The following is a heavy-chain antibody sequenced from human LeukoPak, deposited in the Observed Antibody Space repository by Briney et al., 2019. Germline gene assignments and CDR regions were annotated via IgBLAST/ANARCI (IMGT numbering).Heavy chain of an antibody. CDR2: ISYDGRII. J-gene: IGHJ4*02. Sequence: GKSLRLSCAASGFTFNNYGMHWVRQAPGKGLEWVAVISYDGRIIHYPDSVKGRFTISRDISTDTLWLQMDSLRTEDTAVYYCAKGPLRGTAAAIDYWGQGTLVTVSS. CDR1: GFTFNNYG. CDR3: AKGPLRGTAAAIDY. D-gene: IGHD2-2*01. V-gene: IGHV3-30*18.